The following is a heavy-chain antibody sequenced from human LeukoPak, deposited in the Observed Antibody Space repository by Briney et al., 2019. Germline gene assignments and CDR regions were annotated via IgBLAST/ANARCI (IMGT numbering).Heavy chain of an antibody. D-gene: IGHD2-15*01. CDR2: INPNSGCT. CDR1: GYTFTGYY. Sequence: GASVKVSCKASGYTFTGYYIQWVRQAPRQGLEWMGWINPNSGCTKYAQKLHARVTMTRDTSIPTAYLELSRLRSDVTAVYSCARCRRSYMDVWGKGTTVTVPS. J-gene: IGHJ6*03. CDR3: ARCRRSYMDV. V-gene: IGHV1-2*02.